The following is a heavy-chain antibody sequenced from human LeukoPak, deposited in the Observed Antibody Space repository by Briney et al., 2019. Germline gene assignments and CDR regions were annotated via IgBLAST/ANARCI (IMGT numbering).Heavy chain of an antibody. D-gene: IGHD6-6*01. Sequence: GGYLSLSCAASGFTFVDYAMHWVRQAQGKGLEGVSGISCNRGSIVYADSVKCRFTISRDNAKNSLYLQMNSLGAEDTALYYCAKDRGALYSGSSLRGFDYWGQGTLVTGSS. J-gene: IGHJ4*02. CDR2: ISCNRGSI. CDR1: GFTFVDYA. CDR3: AKDRGALYSGSSLRGFDY. V-gene: IGHV3-9*01.